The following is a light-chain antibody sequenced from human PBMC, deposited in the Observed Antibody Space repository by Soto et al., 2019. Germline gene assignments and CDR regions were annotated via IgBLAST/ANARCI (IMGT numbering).Light chain of an antibody. J-gene: IGKJ3*01. CDR2: SAS. CDR1: QGVSSY. Sequence: IQLTQSPSSLAAFVGDRVTITCRASQGVSSYLAWYQQKPGKAPKLLIYSASTLLSAVPSRFSGCGSGTDFTLTISSLHPEAFASYHCQQLNNYPRTVGPGTKVDRK. V-gene: IGKV1-9*01. CDR3: QQLNNYPRT.